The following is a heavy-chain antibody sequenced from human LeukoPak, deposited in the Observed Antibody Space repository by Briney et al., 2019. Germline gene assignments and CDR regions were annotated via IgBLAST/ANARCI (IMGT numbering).Heavy chain of an antibody. CDR2: TRDKARSYRT. CDR3: ARDGGDSGNSAFDI. CDR1: GVTLSDHH. D-gene: IGHD3-16*01. V-gene: IGHV3-72*01. J-gene: IGHJ3*02. Sequence: PGGSLRLSWAASGVTLSDHHVDGVRQAPGKGREWVGRTRDKARSYRTEYAASVDGRFTISRDDSKNEVYLQMNSLKTEDTAVYYCARDGGDSGNSAFDIWGQGTVVTVSS.